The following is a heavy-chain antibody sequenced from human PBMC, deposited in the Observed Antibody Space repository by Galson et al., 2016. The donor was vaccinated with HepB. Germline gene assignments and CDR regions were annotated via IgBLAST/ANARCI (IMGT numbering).Heavy chain of an antibody. CDR3: ARDCDYVDYGDPQPNWYFDL. Sequence: SCAISGDSVSSNSAAWNWIRQSPSRGLEWLGRTYYRSKWYYDYAVSVKSRIIIKPDTSKNQFSLQLKSVTPEDTAIYYCARDCDYVDYGDPQPNWYFDLWGRGTLVTVSS. V-gene: IGHV6-1*01. D-gene: IGHD4-17*01. CDR2: TYYRSKWYY. J-gene: IGHJ2*01. CDR1: GDSVSSNSAA.